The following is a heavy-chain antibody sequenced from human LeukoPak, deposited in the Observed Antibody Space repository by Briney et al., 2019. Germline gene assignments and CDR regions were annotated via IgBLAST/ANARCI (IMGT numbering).Heavy chain of an antibody. CDR3: ARVAYSSSWYWFDP. J-gene: IGHJ5*02. V-gene: IGHV4-31*03. CDR2: IYYSGST. D-gene: IGHD6-13*01. CDR1: GGSISSGGYY. Sequence: PSETLSLTCTVSGGSISSGGYYWSWIRQPPGKGLEWFGYIYYSGSTYYNPSLKSRVTISVDKSKNQFSLKLSSVTAADTAVYYCARVAYSSSWYWFDPWGQGTLVTVSS.